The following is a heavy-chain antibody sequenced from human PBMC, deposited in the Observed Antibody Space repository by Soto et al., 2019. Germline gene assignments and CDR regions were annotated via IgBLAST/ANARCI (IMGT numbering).Heavy chain of an antibody. D-gene: IGHD1-1*01. Sequence: ESGGGLVKPGGSLRLSCAASGFTFSSYSMNWVRQAPGKGLEWVSSISSSSSYIYYADSVKGRFTISRDNAKNSLYLQMNSLRAEDTAVYYCARDQKNWNDVYYFDYWGQGTLVTVSS. CDR3: ARDQKNWNDVYYFDY. CDR1: GFTFSSYS. V-gene: IGHV3-21*01. J-gene: IGHJ4*02. CDR2: ISSSSSYI.